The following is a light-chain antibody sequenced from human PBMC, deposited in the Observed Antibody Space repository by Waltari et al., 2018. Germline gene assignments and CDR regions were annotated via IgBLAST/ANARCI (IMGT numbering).Light chain of an antibody. Sequence: QSALTQPASVSGSPGQSITISCTGTSSDVGGYHYFSWYQQHPGTAPKLIIYDVSKRPSGVSNRFSGSKSGNTASLTISGLQAEDEADYYCSSYTSSSTVVFGGGTKLTVL. CDR1: SSDVGGYHY. V-gene: IGLV2-14*03. J-gene: IGLJ2*01. CDR2: DVS. CDR3: SSYTSSSTVV.